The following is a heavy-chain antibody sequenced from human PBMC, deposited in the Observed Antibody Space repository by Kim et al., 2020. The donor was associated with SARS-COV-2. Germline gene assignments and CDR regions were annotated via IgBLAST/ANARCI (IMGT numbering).Heavy chain of an antibody. CDR1: GFSYSTYW. CDR2: INEDGSRP. V-gene: IGHV3-7*03. CDR3: ARKGGVDV. J-gene: IGHJ6*02. Sequence: GGSLRLSCAASGFSYSTYWMTWVRRAPGKGLEWVASINEDGSRPFYVDSVKGRFTISRDNPKNSLYLQMNSLRAEDTAVYYCARKGGVDVWGQGTTVTVSS.